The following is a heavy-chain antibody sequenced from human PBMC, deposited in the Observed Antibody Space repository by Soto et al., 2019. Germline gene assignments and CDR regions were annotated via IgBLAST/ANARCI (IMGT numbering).Heavy chain of an antibody. J-gene: IGHJ4*02. Sequence: EVQLVESGGGLVQPGGSLRLSCTASGFALSHHSMHWICQQGPEKGLMWVSRINTDGTITSNADSVRGRFTILRDNARNTLHLQMTSLRAEDKDMYYCVRYNSMDGKGTQFDKWGQGTLVTVSS. CDR2: INTDGTIT. CDR3: VRYNSMDGKGTQFDK. D-gene: IGHD3-22*01. CDR1: GFALSHHS. V-gene: IGHV3-74*01.